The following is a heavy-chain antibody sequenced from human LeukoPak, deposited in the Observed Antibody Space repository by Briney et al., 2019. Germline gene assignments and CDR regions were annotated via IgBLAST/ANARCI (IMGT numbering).Heavy chain of an antibody. D-gene: IGHD3-22*01. CDR2: ISSSSSTI. CDR1: GFTFSSYS. Sequence: PGGSLRLSCAASGFTFSSYSMNWVRQAPGKGLEWVSYISSSSSTIYYADSVKGRFTISRDNAKNSLYLQMNSLRVEDTAVYYCAREKYYYDSSIGPCFDYWGQGTLVTVSS. J-gene: IGHJ4*02. CDR3: AREKYYYDSSIGPCFDY. V-gene: IGHV3-48*01.